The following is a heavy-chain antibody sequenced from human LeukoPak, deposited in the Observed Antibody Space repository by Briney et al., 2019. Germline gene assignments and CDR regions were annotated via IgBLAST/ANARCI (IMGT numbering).Heavy chain of an antibody. V-gene: IGHV3-23*01. CDR3: AKLQLGYYYMDV. D-gene: IGHD5-18*01. CDR2: ISGSGGST. J-gene: IGHJ6*03. CDR1: GFTFSSYD. Sequence: GGSLRLSCAASGFTFSSYDMSWVRQAPGKGLEWVSAISGSGGSTYYADSVKGRFTISRDNSKNTLYLQMNSLRAEDTAVYYCAKLQLGYYYMDVWGKGTTVTISS.